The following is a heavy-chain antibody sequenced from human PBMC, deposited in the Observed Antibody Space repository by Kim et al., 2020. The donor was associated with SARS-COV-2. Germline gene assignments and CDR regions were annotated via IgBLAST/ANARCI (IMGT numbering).Heavy chain of an antibody. D-gene: IGHD6-13*01. CDR1: GGSISSSNSY. V-gene: IGHV4-39*07. CDR3: ARGASSSWYTSFSYYYYGMDV. J-gene: IGHJ6*02. Sequence: SETLSLTCTVSGGSISSSNSYWGWIRQPPGKGLEWIGSIYYSGSTYYNPSLKSRVTISVDTSKNQFSLKMNAVTAADTAVYYCARGASSSWYTSFSYYYYGMDVWGQGTTVTVSS. CDR2: IYYSGST.